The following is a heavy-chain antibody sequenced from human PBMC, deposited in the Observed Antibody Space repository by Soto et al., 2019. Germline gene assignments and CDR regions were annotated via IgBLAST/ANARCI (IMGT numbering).Heavy chain of an antibody. CDR3: ARGGWLQLRYFDY. D-gene: IGHD5-12*01. V-gene: IGHV4-59*01. J-gene: IGHJ4*02. CDR1: GGSISSYY. CDR2: IYYSGST. Sequence: TLSLTCTVSGGSISSYYWSWIRQPPGKGLEWIGYIYYSGSTNYNPSLKSRVTISVDTSKNQFSLKLSSVTAADTAVYYCARGGWLQLRYFDYWGQGTLVTVSS.